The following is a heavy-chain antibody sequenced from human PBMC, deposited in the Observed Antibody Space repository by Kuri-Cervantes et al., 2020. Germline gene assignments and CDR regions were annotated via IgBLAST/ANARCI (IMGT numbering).Heavy chain of an antibody. V-gene: IGHV3-48*02. J-gene: IGHJ6*02. Sequence: GESLKISCAASGFTFSSYSINWVRQAPGKGLEWVSYITRSSRIIYYADSVKGRSTISRDNAKNSLCLQMNSLRDEDTAVYYCARDLGRGYGMDVWGQGTTVTVSS. CDR1: GFTFSSYS. D-gene: IGHD3-10*01. CDR2: ITRSSRII. CDR3: ARDLGRGYGMDV.